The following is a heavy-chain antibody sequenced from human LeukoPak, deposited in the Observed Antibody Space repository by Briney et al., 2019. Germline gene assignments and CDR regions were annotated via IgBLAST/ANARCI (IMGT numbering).Heavy chain of an antibody. CDR2: IQYDERNK. CDR3: VKDYGTRGTGGAYLDA. D-gene: IGHD1-1*01. Sequence: PGRSLGLSCAASGFTFSNYGMHWVRQAPGKGLEWMTFIQYDERNKKYADSVKGRFTISRDNSKNTLYLQMNSLRTEDTAIYYCVKDYGTRGTGGAYLDAWGQGTLVTVSS. V-gene: IGHV3-30*02. J-gene: IGHJ5*02. CDR1: GFTFSNYG.